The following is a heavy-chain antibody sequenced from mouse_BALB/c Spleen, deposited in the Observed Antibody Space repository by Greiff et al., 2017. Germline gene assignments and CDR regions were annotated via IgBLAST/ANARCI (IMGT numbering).Heavy chain of an antibody. D-gene: IGHD4-1*01. CDR1: GFNIKDTY. J-gene: IGHJ3*01. CDR3: ASWDPWFAY. CDR2: IDPANGNT. V-gene: IGHV14-3*02. Sequence: VQLQQSGAELVKPGASVKLSCTASGFNIKDTYMHWVKQRPEQGLEWIGRIDPANGNTKYDPKFQGKATITADTSSNTAYLQLSRLTSEDTAVYYCASWDPWFAYWGQGTLVAVSA.